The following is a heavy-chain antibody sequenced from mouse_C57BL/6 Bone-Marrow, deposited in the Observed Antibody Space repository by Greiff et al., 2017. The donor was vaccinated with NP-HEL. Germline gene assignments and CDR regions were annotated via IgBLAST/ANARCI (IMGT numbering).Heavy chain of an antibody. CDR1: GYTFTDYS. Sequence: EVQLQQSGPVLVKPGASVKMSCKASGYTFTDYSMHWVKQSHGKSLEWIGVINPYNGGTSYNQKFKGKATLTVDKSSSTAYMELNSLTSEDSAVYYCATIYPYFDYWGKGTTLTVSS. J-gene: IGHJ2*01. D-gene: IGHD2-1*01. CDR3: ATIYPYFDY. CDR2: INPYNGGT. V-gene: IGHV1-19*01.